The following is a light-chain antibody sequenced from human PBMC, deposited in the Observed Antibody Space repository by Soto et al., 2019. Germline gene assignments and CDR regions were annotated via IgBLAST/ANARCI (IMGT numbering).Light chain of an antibody. CDR1: SSDVGGYNY. J-gene: IGLJ1*01. Sequence: QSALTQPASVSGSPGQSITISCTGTSSDVGGYNYVSWYQQHPGKAPKLMIYDVSNRPSGVSNRFSGSKSGNTASLPISGLQAEDEGDYYCRSYTSRSLPCVFGTGTKVTVL. CDR2: DVS. V-gene: IGLV2-14*01. CDR3: RSYTSRSLPCV.